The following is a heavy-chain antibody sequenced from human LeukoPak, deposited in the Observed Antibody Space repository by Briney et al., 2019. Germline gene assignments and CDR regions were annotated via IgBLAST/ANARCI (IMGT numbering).Heavy chain of an antibody. V-gene: IGHV3-48*04. Sequence: GGSLRLACAASGFTFSSYSMNWVRQAPGKGLGWVSYISSSSSTIYYADSVKGRFTISRDNAKNSLYLQMNSLRAEDTAVYYCAKDVGSGSPDYYYYMDVWGKGTTVTVSS. D-gene: IGHD3-10*01. J-gene: IGHJ6*03. CDR2: ISSSSSTI. CDR3: AKDVGSGSPDYYYYMDV. CDR1: GFTFSSYS.